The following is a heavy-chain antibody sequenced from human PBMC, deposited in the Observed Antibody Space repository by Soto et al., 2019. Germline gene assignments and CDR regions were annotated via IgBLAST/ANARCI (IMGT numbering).Heavy chain of an antibody. CDR1: GYTFTSYA. CDR2: INAGNGNI. CDR3: ARDVYYGSGGYYAWLGAFDL. Sequence: ASVKVSCKASGYTFTSYAMHWVRQAPGQRLEWMGWINAGNGNIKYSQKFQGRITITRDTSASTAYMELSSLRSEDTAVYYCARDVYYGSGGYYAWLGAFDLWGQGTMVTVSS. V-gene: IGHV1-3*01. D-gene: IGHD3-10*01. J-gene: IGHJ3*01.